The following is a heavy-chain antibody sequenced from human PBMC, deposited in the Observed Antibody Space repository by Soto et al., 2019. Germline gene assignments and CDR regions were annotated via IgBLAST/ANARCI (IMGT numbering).Heavy chain of an antibody. Sequence: QVQLVESGGGVVQPGRSLRLSCAASGFTFSSYAMHWVRQAPGKGLERVAVISYDGSNKYYADSVKGRFTISRDNSKNTLYLQRNSLRAEDTAVYYCAREGKMDNYYDDSSGYLLVWGQGTLVTVSS. CDR2: ISYDGSNK. J-gene: IGHJ4*02. CDR1: GFTFSSYA. V-gene: IGHV3-30-3*01. D-gene: IGHD3-22*01. CDR3: AREGKMDNYYDDSSGYLLV.